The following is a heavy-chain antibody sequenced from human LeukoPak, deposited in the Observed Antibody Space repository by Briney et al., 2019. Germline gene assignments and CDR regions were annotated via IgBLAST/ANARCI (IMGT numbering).Heavy chain of an antibody. J-gene: IGHJ4*02. D-gene: IGHD2-21*02. V-gene: IGHV3-23*01. CDR1: GFTFRSYA. CDR3: AKEFQTEGLY. Sequence: GGSLRLSCAVSGFTFRSYAMSWVRQAPGKGLEWVSAISGSGGTTFYADSVKGRFTISRDNSKNTLYLQMNSLRAEDTAVYYCAKEFQTEGLYWGQGTLVTVSS. CDR2: ISGSGGTT.